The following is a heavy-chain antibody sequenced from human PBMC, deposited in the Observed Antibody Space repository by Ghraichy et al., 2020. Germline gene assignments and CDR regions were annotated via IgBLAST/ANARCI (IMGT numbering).Heavy chain of an antibody. CDR1: GFTVSSNY. J-gene: IGHJ4*02. V-gene: IGHV3-53*01. CDR3: ARTRKREEGYYFDY. D-gene: IGHD1-26*01. Sequence: GGSLRLSCAASGFTVSSNYMSWVRQAPGKGLEWVSVIYSGGSTYYADSVKGRFTISRDNSKNTLYLQMNSLRAEDTAVYYCARTRKREEGYYFDYWGQGTLVTVSS. CDR2: IYSGGST.